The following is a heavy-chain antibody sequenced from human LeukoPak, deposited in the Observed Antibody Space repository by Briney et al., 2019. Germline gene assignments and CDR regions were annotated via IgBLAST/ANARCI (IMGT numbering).Heavy chain of an antibody. V-gene: IGHV7-4-1*02. CDR3: EAATGSDAFDI. J-gene: IGHJ3*02. CDR2: INTNTGNP. D-gene: IGHD6-13*01. CDR1: GYTFTGYY. Sequence: ASVKVSCKASGYTFTGYYMHWVRQAPGQGLEWMGWINTNTGNPTYAQGFTGRFVFSLDTSVSTAYLQISSLKAEDTAVYYCEAATGSDAFDIWGQGTMVTVSS.